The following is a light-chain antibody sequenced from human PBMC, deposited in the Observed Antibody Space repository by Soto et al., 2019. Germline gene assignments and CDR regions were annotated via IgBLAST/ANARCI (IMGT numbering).Light chain of an antibody. Sequence: EVVLTQSPGTLSLSPGERATLSCRASQNVSSRYLAWYQHKLGQPPKLLIYGTSSRATDIPDRFSGSGSGTDFTLTISRLEPEDFAVYYCQQCGGSPLFTFGPGTKVDIK. CDR1: QNVSSRY. CDR2: GTS. V-gene: IGKV3-20*01. CDR3: QQCGGSPLFT. J-gene: IGKJ3*01.